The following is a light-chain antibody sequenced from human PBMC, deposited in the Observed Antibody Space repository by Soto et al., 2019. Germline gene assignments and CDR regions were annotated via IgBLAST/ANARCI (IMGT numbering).Light chain of an antibody. Sequence: EIVVTQSPGTLSFSPGERATLSCRASQSVSSSYLAWYQQKPGQAPRLLIYGASSRSTGIPDRFSGSGSGTDFTLTISILEPEDFAVYYCQQYGSSPPTCGQGAKVEIK. J-gene: IGKJ1*01. CDR1: QSVSSSY. V-gene: IGKV3-20*01. CDR2: GAS. CDR3: QQYGSSPPT.